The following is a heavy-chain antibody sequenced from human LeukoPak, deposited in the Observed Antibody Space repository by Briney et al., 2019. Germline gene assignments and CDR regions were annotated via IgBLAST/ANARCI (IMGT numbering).Heavy chain of an antibody. CDR2: ISSSGSTI. CDR3: ARVSEYYGSGSQRYYFDY. V-gene: IGHV3-48*03. Sequence: GGSLRLSCAASGFTFSSYEMNWVRQAPGKGLEWVSYISSSGSTIYYADSVKGRFTISRDNAKNSLYLQMNSLRAEDTAVYYCARVSEYYGSGSQRYYFDYWGQGTLVTVSS. CDR1: GFTFSSYE. D-gene: IGHD3-10*01. J-gene: IGHJ4*02.